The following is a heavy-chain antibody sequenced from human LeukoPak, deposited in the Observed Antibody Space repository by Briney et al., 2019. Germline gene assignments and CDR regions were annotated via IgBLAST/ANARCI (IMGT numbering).Heavy chain of an antibody. CDR3: ARDHKAGSMIVPIYFQE. J-gene: IGHJ1*01. CDR2: INPSGGST. CDR1: GYTFTSYY. Sequence: ASVKVSCKASGYTFTSYYMHWVRQAPGQGLEWMGIINPSGGSTSYAQKFQGRVTMTRDTSTSTAYMELRSLRSDDTAVYYCARDHKAGSMIVPIYFQEWGQGTLVTVSS. V-gene: IGHV1-46*01. D-gene: IGHD3-22*01.